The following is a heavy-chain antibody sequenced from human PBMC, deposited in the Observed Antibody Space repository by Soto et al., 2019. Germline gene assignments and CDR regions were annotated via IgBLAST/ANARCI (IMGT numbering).Heavy chain of an antibody. CDR3: ARPGHFFSGWTGPWEYFQY. D-gene: IGHD6-19*01. V-gene: IGHV4-39*01. CDR1: GVSIISYY. CDR2: ISYSGDT. J-gene: IGHJ1*01. Sequence: PSETLSLTCTVSGVSIISYYWSWILQPPGKGLEWIGSISYSGDTYDNPSLESRVTMSVDTSKNQFSLKLRSVTAADTGVYYCARPGHFFSGWTGPWEYFQYCGQGTLVTVSS.